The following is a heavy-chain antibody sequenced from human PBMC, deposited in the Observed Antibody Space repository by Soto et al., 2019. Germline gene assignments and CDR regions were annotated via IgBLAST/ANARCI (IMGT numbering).Heavy chain of an antibody. V-gene: IGHV1-3*05. Sequence: QVQLVQSGAEEKKPGASVKVSCKASGYTFTGYAMHWVRQAPGQRLEWMGWINAGNGKTKYSQKFQGRVTITRDTSASTAYMELSSLRSEATAVYYCARAVAVAADFDYWGQGTLVTVSS. CDR2: INAGNGKT. CDR3: ARAVAVAADFDY. D-gene: IGHD6-19*01. J-gene: IGHJ4*02. CDR1: GYTFTGYA.